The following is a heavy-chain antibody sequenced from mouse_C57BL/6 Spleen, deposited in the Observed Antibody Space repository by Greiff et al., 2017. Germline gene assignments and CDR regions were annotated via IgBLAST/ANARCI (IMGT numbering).Heavy chain of an antibody. D-gene: IGHD1-1*01. V-gene: IGHV1-64*01. J-gene: IGHJ4*01. Sequence: QVQLQQPGAELVKRGASVKLSCKASGYTFTSYWMHWVKQRPGQGLEWIGMIHPNSGSTNYNEKFKSKATLTVDKSSSTAYMQLSSLTSEDSAVYYCARRLSLTTDYAMDYWGQGTSVTVSS. CDR3: ARRLSLTTDYAMDY. CDR2: IHPNSGST. CDR1: GYTFTSYW.